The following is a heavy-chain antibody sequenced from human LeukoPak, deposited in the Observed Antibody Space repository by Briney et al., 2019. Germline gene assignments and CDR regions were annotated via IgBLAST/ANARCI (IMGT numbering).Heavy chain of an antibody. CDR1: GGSFSGYY. Sequence: SETLSLTCAVYGGSFSGYYWSWIRQPPGKGLEWIGEISTNYNPSLKSRVTISVDTSKNQFSLKLSSVTAADTAVYYCARAHLRYFDWLNWFDPWGQGTLVTVSS. V-gene: IGHV4-34*01. D-gene: IGHD3-9*01. CDR3: ARAHLRYFDWLNWFDP. CDR2: IST. J-gene: IGHJ5*02.